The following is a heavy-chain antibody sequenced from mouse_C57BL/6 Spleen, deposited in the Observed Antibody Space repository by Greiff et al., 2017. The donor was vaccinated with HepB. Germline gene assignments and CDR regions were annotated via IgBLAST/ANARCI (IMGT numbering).Heavy chain of an antibody. CDR3: ARGFTTVVATNWYFDV. CDR2: IDPSDSYT. J-gene: IGHJ1*03. D-gene: IGHD1-1*01. V-gene: IGHV1-50*01. Sequence: QVQLQQPGAELVKPGASVKLSCKASGYTFTSYWMQWVKQRPGQGLEWIGEIDPSDSYTNYNQKFKGKATLTVDTSSSTAYMQLGSLTSEDSAVYYCARGFTTVVATNWYFDVWGTGTTVTVSS. CDR1: GYTFTSYW.